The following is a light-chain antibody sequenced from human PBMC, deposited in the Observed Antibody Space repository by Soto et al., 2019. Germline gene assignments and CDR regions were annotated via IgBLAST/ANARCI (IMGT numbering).Light chain of an antibody. CDR2: EVS. J-gene: IGLJ3*02. V-gene: IGLV2-14*01. Sequence: QSVLTQPASVSGSPGQSITISCTGTSSDVGGYNYVSWYQQHPGKAPKLMIYEVSNRPSGVSNRFSGSKSGNTASLTISGLQAEDEADYYCCSYPGSHTWVFGGGTKVTVL. CDR1: SSDVGGYNY. CDR3: CSYPGSHTWV.